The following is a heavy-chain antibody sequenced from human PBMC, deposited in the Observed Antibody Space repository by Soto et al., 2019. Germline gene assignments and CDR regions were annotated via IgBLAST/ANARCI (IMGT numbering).Heavy chain of an antibody. CDR3: AREKVRYFDWLSNYGMDV. CDR2: INAGNGNT. CDR1: GYTFTSYA. D-gene: IGHD3-9*01. V-gene: IGHV1-3*01. Sequence: ASVKVSCKASGYTFTSYAMHWARQAPGQRLEWMGWINAGNGNTKYSQKFQGRVTITRDTSASTAYMELSSLRSEDTAVYYCAREKVRYFDWLSNYGMDVWGQGTTVTVSS. J-gene: IGHJ6*02.